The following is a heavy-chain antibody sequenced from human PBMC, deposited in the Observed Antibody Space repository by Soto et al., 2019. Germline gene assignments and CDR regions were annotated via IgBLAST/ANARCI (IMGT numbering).Heavy chain of an antibody. V-gene: IGHV1-58*02. J-gene: IGHJ5*02. Sequence: SVKVSCKASGFTFTSSAMQWVRQARGQRLEWIGWIVVGSGNTNYAQKFQERVTITRDMSTSTAYMELSSLRSEDTAVYYCAASLAYTSNWFDPWGQGTLVTVSS. CDR2: IVVGSGNT. CDR3: AASLAYTSNWFDP. CDR1: GFTFTSSA. D-gene: IGHD2-2*02.